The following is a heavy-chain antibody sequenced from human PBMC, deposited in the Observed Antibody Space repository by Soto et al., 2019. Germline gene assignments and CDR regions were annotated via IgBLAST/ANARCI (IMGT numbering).Heavy chain of an antibody. Sequence: QVQLVQSGAEVKKPGASVKVSCKASGYTFTSYAMHWVRQAPGQRLEWMGWINAGNGNTKYSQMFQGRVTITRDTSASTAYMELSSLRSEDTAVHYCASSYYYDSSGYSSLYYYYGMDVWGQGTTVTVSS. CDR3: ASSYYYDSSGYSSLYYYYGMDV. D-gene: IGHD3-22*01. V-gene: IGHV1-3*01. CDR1: GYTFTSYA. J-gene: IGHJ6*02. CDR2: INAGNGNT.